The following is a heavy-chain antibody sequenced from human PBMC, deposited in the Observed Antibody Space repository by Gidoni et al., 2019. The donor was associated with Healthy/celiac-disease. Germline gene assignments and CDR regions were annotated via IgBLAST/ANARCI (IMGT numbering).Heavy chain of an antibody. CDR2: INPSGGST. CDR3: ARDQVLRITMVRGVINPYYYYGMDV. V-gene: IGHV1-46*01. CDR1: GYTFTSYY. D-gene: IGHD3-10*01. J-gene: IGHJ6*02. Sequence: QVQLVQSGAEVKKPGASVKVPCKASGYTFTSYYMHWVRQAPGQGLEWMGIINPSGGSTSYAQKFQGRVTMTRDTSTSTVYMELSSLRSEDTAVYYCARDQVLRITMVRGVINPYYYYGMDVWGQGTTVTVSS.